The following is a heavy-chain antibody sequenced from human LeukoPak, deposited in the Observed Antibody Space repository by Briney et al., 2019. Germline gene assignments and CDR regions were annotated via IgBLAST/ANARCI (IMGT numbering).Heavy chain of an antibody. CDR2: ISYDGSKK. V-gene: IGHV3-30*18. CDR1: GFTFSSYG. CDR3: AKDEAPGYSSGYHGMDV. Sequence: GGSLRLSCAASGFTFSSYGMHWVRQAPGKGLEWVAVISYDGSKKYYADSVKGRFTISRDNSKNTLYLQINSLRAEDTAVYYCAKDEAPGYSSGYHGMDVWGQGTTVTVSS. J-gene: IGHJ6*02. D-gene: IGHD6-19*01.